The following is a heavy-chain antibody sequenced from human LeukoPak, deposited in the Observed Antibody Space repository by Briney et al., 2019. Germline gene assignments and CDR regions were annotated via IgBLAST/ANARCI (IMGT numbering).Heavy chain of an antibody. D-gene: IGHD1-1*01. Sequence: GGSLRLSCAASGFTFSSYAMHWVRQAPGKGLEWVAVISYDGSNKYYADSVKGRFTISRDASKNTLYLQMNGLRPEDTAVYYCARGRTGGFDYWGQGTLVTVSS. J-gene: IGHJ4*02. CDR3: ARGRTGGFDY. V-gene: IGHV3-30*04. CDR2: ISYDGSNK. CDR1: GFTFSSYA.